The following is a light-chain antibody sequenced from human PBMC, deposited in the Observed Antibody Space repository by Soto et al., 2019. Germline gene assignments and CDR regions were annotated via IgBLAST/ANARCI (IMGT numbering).Light chain of an antibody. CDR2: DVS. CDR3: SSYTSRNTYV. J-gene: IGLJ1*01. CDR1: SSDVGGYKF. V-gene: IGLV2-14*01. Sequence: QSALTQPASVSGSPGQSITISCTGTSSDVGGYKFVSWYQQHPGKAPKVMIYDVSNRPSGVSNRFSGSKSGNTASLTISGLQADDEADYYCSSYTSRNTYVFGPGTKLTVL.